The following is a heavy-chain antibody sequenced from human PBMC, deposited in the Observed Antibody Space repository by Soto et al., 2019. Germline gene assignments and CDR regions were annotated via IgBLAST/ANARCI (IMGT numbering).Heavy chain of an antibody. CDR1: GFSLTTSGVG. J-gene: IGHJ4*02. D-gene: IGHD3-3*01. V-gene: IGHV2-5*02. CDR3: AHRVLRTVFGLVTTTAIYFDF. Sequence: QITLNESGPTQVKPRQTLTLTCTFSGFSLTTSGVGVGWIRQSPGKAPEWLALIYWDDDKRYSPSLKSRLTITKDTSKTQVVLTIADLDPADTPTYYCAHRVLRTVFGLVTTTAIYFDFWGQGAPVAVSS. CDR2: IYWDDDK.